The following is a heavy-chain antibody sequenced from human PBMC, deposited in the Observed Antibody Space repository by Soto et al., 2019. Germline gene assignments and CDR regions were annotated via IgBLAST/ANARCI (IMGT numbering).Heavy chain of an antibody. CDR2: ISSSSNYI. V-gene: IGHV3-21*01. CDR3: AGLMTTLVSNWFDP. CDR1: GFTFSSYS. D-gene: IGHD4-17*01. Sequence: PGGSLRLSCAASGFTFSSYSMNWVRQAPGKGLEWVSSISSSSNYIYYADSVKGRFTISRDNAKNSLYLQMNSLRAEDTAVYYCAGLMTTLVSNWFDPWGQGTLVTVSS. J-gene: IGHJ5*02.